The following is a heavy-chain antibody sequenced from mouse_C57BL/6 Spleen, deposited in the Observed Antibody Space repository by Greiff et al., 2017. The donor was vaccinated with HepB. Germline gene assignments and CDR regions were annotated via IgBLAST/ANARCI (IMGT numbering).Heavy chain of an antibody. CDR3: ARPPFFYAMDY. Sequence: AQLQQPGAELVKPGASVKMSCKASGYTFTSYWITWVKQRPGQGLEWIGDIYPGSGSTNYNEKFKSKATLTVDTSSSTAYMQLSSLTSEDSAVYYCARPPFFYAMDYWGQGTSVTVSS. CDR2: IYPGSGST. CDR1: GYTFTSYW. V-gene: IGHV1-55*01. J-gene: IGHJ4*01.